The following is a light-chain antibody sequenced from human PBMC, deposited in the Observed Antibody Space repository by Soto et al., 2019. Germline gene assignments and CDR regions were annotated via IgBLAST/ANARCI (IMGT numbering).Light chain of an antibody. CDR3: SSYTSSSTVV. CDR2: EVS. CDR1: SSAVGGYNY. Sequence: QSALTQPASVSGSPGQSITISCTGTSSAVGGYNYVSWYQQHPGKAPKLMIYEVSNRPSGVSNRFSGSKSGNTASLTISGLQVEDEAEYYCSSYTSSSTVVFGGGTKVTVL. J-gene: IGLJ2*01. V-gene: IGLV2-14*01.